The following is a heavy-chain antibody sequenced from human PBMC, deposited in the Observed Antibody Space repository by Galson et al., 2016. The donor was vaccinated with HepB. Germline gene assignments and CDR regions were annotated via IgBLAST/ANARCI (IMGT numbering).Heavy chain of an antibody. CDR3: ARASQPYCSSTSCYAGYYHYYGMDV. V-gene: IGHV3-33*01. CDR2: TWYDEINK. CDR1: GFTFSIYG. Sequence: SLRLSCAASGFTFSIYGVHWVRQAPGKGLEWVAVTWYDEINKYYADSVKGRFTISRDYSKNTLYLQMNSLRVDDTAVYYCARASQPYCSSTSCYAGYYHYYGMDVRGQGTTVTVSS. D-gene: IGHD2-2*01. J-gene: IGHJ6*02.